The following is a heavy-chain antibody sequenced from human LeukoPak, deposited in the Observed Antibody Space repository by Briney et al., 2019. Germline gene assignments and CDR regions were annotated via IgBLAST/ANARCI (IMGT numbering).Heavy chain of an antibody. CDR2: INHSGST. D-gene: IGHD2-8*01. J-gene: IGHJ4*02. CDR1: GGSFSGYY. CDR3: ARTRLGYCTNGVCDNLRYYFDY. V-gene: IGHV4-34*01. Sequence: SQTLSLTCAVYGGSFSGYYWSWIRQPPGKGLEWIGEINHSGSTNYNPSLKSRVTVSVDTSKNQFSLKLNSVTPEDTAVYYCARTRLGYCTNGVCDNLRYYFDYWGQGTLVTVSS.